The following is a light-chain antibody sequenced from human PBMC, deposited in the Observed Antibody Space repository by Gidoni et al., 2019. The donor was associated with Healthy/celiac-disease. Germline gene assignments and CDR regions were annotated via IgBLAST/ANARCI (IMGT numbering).Light chain of an antibody. CDR3: QQYYSYPRT. J-gene: IGKJ1*01. Sequence: AIRMTQSPSSFSASTGDRVTITCRASQGISSYLAWYQQKPGKAPKLLIYAASTLQSGVPSRFCGSGSGTDFTLTISCLQSEDFATYYCQQYYSYPRTFXXXTKVEIK. CDR2: AAS. CDR1: QGISSY. V-gene: IGKV1-8*01.